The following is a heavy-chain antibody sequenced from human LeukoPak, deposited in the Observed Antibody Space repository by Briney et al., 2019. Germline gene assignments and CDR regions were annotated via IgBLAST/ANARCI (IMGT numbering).Heavy chain of an antibody. D-gene: IGHD3-16*02. V-gene: IGHV4-59*08. Sequence: SETLSLTCTVSGGSISSYYWSWIRQPPGKGLEWIGYIYYSGSTNYNPSLKSRVTISVDTSKNQFSLKLSSVTAADTAVYYCARHKITFGGVIGRLDAFDIWGQGTMVTVSS. CDR1: GGSISSYY. J-gene: IGHJ3*02. CDR3: ARHKITFGGVIGRLDAFDI. CDR2: IYYSGST.